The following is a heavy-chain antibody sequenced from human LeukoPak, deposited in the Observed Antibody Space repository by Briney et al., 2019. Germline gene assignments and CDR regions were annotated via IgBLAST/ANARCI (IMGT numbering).Heavy chain of an antibody. D-gene: IGHD3-22*01. V-gene: IGHV3-23*01. Sequence: PGGSLRLSCAASGFTFSTYAMSWVRQAPGKGLEWVSSISGSGASTYYADSVQGHLTISRDNSKNTLYLQLHSLRAEDTAMYYCAKGLDYYDSSGYSFFEYWGQGTLVTVSS. J-gene: IGHJ4*02. CDR3: AKGLDYYDSSGYSFFEY. CDR2: ISGSGAST. CDR1: GFTFSTYA.